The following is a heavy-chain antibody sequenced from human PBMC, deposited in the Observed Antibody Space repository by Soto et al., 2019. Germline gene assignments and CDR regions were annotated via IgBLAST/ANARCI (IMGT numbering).Heavy chain of an antibody. V-gene: IGHV4-30-4*01. Sequence: SETLSLTCTVSGGSISSGDYYWSWIRQPPGKGLEWIGYIYYSGSTYYNPSLKSRVTISVDTSKNQFSLKLSSVTAADTAVYYCARLSPSGYFDYWGQGTLVTVSS. CDR2: IYYSGST. D-gene: IGHD2-15*01. CDR1: GGSISSGDYY. CDR3: ARLSPSGYFDY. J-gene: IGHJ4*02.